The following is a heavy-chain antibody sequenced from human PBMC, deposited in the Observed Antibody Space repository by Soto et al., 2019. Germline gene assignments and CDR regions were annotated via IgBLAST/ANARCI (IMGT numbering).Heavy chain of an antibody. V-gene: IGHV4-59*01. J-gene: IGHJ6*02. CDR3: ARDLWGYCGTDCYPLDV. CDR1: GGSIISAY. CDR2: MYKTGST. Sequence: LYLTCTAPGGSIISAYLSWIRQPPGKGLEWIGYMYKTGSTVYNPSLKSRVTISVDTSKNQFYLKVNSVTAADTAVYYCARDLWGYCGTDCYPLDVWGQGTTVTVSS. D-gene: IGHD2-21*02.